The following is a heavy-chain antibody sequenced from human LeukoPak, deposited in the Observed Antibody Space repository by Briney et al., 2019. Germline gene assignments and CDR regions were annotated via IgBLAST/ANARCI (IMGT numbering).Heavy chain of an antibody. CDR2: MNPNSGNT. D-gene: IGHD6-13*01. Sequence: GASVKVSCKASGYTFTSYYMHWVRQATGQGLEWMGWMNPNSGNTGYAQKFQGRVTMTRNTSISTAYMELSSLRSEDTAVYYCARGEDSSSWYLGYYYYGMDVWGQGTTVTVSS. J-gene: IGHJ6*02. CDR3: ARGEDSSSWYLGYYYYGMDV. CDR1: GYTFTSYY. V-gene: IGHV1-8*02.